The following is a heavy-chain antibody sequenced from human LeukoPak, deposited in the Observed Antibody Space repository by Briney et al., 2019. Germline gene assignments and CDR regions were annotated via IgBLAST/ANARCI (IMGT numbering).Heavy chain of an antibody. CDR2: INPNSGGT. D-gene: IGHD2-2*02. V-gene: IGHV1-2*02. CDR3: AREEAYCTSSSCHIDY. Sequence: ASVKVSCKASEYTFTGYYLHWVRQAPGQGLEWMGWINPNSGGTNYAQKFQGRVTMTRDTSISTAYMELSRLRSDDTAVYYCAREEAYCTSSSCHIDYWGQGTLVTASS. J-gene: IGHJ4*02. CDR1: EYTFTGYY.